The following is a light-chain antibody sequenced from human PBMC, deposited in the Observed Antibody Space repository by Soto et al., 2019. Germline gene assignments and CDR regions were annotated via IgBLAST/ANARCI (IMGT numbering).Light chain of an antibody. CDR3: LQDYNYPWT. CDR1: QDIGND. J-gene: IGKJ1*01. CDR2: AAS. Sequence: AIQVTQSPSSVSASVGDRVTITCRASQDIGNDLGWYQQKPGEAPRLLIYAASTFQSGVPSRFXGSGXGTXXXXXXXXXQPEDSATYYCLQDYNYPWTFGQGTKVEIK. V-gene: IGKV1-6*02.